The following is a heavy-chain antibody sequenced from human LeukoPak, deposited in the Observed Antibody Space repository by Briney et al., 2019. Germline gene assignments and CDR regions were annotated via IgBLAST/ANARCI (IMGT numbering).Heavy chain of an antibody. Sequence: PSETLSLTCTVSGGSINSGGYYWSWIRQHPGKGLEWIGYIYYSGSTYYNPSLKSRVTISVDTSKNQFSLKLSSVTAADTAVYYCARDAGYGSGSYYMGGWVRYFDYWGQGTLVTVSS. CDR1: GGSINSGGYY. CDR2: IYYSGST. CDR3: ARDAGYGSGSYYMGGWVRYFDY. D-gene: IGHD3-10*01. V-gene: IGHV4-31*03. J-gene: IGHJ4*02.